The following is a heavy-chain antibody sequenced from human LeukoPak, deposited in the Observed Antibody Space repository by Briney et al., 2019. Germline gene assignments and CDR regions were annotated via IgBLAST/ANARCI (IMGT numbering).Heavy chain of an antibody. J-gene: IGHJ6*03. CDR1: GFTFSSYE. V-gene: IGHV3-48*03. CDR2: ISSSGRTL. CDR3: AREGKDYYYMDV. Sequence: GGSLRPSCAASGFTFSSYEMTWVRQAPGKGLEWVSYISSSGRTLSYADSVKGRFTIARDNAKNSLYLQMNSLRAEDTAIYYCAREGKDYYYMDVWGKGTTVTVSS.